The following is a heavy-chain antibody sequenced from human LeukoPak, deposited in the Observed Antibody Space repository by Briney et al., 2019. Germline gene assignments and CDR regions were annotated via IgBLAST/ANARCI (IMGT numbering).Heavy chain of an antibody. CDR3: ARVYYDYVWGSYPRQRGCWFDP. D-gene: IGHD3-16*02. V-gene: IGHV4-38-2*02. CDR2: IFHSGTT. Sequence: PSETLSLTCTVSGYSISSGYYWGWIRQPPGKGLEWIGSIFHSGTTNYNPSLKSRVTISVDTSKNQFSLKLSSVTAADTAVYYCARVYYDYVWGSYPRQRGCWFDPWGQGTLVTVSS. CDR1: GYSISSGYY. J-gene: IGHJ5*02.